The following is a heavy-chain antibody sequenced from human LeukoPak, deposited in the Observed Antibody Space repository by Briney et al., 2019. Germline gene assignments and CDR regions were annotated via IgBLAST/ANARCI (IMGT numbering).Heavy chain of an antibody. Sequence: GGSLRLSCAASGFTFTTYWMHWVRQAPGKGLVWVSRIDNDGSDTVYTDSVKGRFTISRDNAKNTLYLQMNSLRAEDTAIYYCAKDRRLPWDYFDSWGQGTLVTVSS. CDR1: GFTFTTYW. CDR2: IDNDGSDT. CDR3: AKDRRLPWDYFDS. J-gene: IGHJ4*02. D-gene: IGHD5-12*01. V-gene: IGHV3-74*01.